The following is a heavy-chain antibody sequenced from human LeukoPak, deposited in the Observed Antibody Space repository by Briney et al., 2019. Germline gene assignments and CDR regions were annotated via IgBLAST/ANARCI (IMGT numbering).Heavy chain of an antibody. J-gene: IGHJ3*02. CDR3: SRDLMYYYASGSYSDTFDI. D-gene: IGHD3-22*01. CDR1: DYTFNSYG. CDR2: VSAYNGDT. Sequence: ASVKVSCKASDYTFNSYGISWVRQAPGQGLEWMGWVSAYNGDTNYAQNLQGRVTMTTDTSTSTAYMELRSLRSDDTAVYYCSRDLMYYYASGSYSDTFDIWGQGTMVTVSS. V-gene: IGHV1-18*01.